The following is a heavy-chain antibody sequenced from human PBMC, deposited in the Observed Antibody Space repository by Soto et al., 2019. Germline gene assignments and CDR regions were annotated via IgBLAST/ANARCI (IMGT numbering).Heavy chain of an antibody. CDR2: MNPNSGNT. D-gene: IGHD3-16*02. J-gene: IGHJ5*02. V-gene: IGHV1-8*01. Sequence: ASVKVSCKASGYTFTSYDINWVRQATGQGLEWMGWMNPNSGNTGYAQKFQGRVTMTRNTSISTAYMELSSLRSEDTAVYYCARARSNYDYIWGSYRQHNWFDPWGQGTLVTVSS. CDR3: ARARSNYDYIWGSYRQHNWFDP. CDR1: GYTFTSYD.